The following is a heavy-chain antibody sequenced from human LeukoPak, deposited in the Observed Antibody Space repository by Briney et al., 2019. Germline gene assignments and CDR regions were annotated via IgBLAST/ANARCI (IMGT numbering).Heavy chain of an antibody. CDR1: GYTFTGYY. Sequence: ASVKVSCKASGYTFTGYYMHWVRQAPGQGLEWMGWINPNSGDTNYAQKFQGSVTMTRDTSISTAYMELSSLKSDDTAVYYCATLATMISDAFDIWGQGTMVTVSS. V-gene: IGHV1-2*02. J-gene: IGHJ3*02. D-gene: IGHD5-24*01. CDR3: ATLATMISDAFDI. CDR2: INPNSGDT.